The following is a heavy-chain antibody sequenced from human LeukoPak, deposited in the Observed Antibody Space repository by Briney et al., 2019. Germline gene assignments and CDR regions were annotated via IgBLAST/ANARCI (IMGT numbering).Heavy chain of an antibody. Sequence: PSETLSLTCTVSGGSISSYFWSWIRQPPGKGLEWIGYIYYSGSTNYNPSLKSRVTISVDTSKNQFSLKLSSVTAADTAVYYCARDSIRDFWSGYYSGHYHYMDVWGKGTTVTVSS. D-gene: IGHD3-3*01. CDR1: GGSISSYF. J-gene: IGHJ6*03. CDR3: ARDSIRDFWSGYYSGHYHYMDV. CDR2: IYYSGST. V-gene: IGHV4-59*01.